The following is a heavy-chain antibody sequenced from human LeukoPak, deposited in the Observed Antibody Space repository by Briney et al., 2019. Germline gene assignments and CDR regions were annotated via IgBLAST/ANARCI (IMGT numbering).Heavy chain of an antibody. CDR2: IYTSGST. CDR3: ARMGDYYGSGSFDY. D-gene: IGHD3-10*01. J-gene: IGHJ4*02. V-gene: IGHV4-4*07. Sequence: TSETLSLTCTVSGGSISSYYWSWIRQPAGKGLEWIGRIYTSGSTNYNPSLKSRATMSVDTSKNQFSLKLSSVTAADTAVYYCARMGDYYGSGSFDYWGQGTLVTVSS. CDR1: GGSISSYY.